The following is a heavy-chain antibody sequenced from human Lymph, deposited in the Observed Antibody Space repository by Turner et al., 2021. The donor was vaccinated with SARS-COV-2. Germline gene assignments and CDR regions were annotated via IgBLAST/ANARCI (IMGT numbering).Heavy chain of an antibody. CDR2: IKSKTDGGTT. J-gene: IGHJ4*02. D-gene: IGHD1-7*01. Sequence: EVQLVESGGDLVKAGGSLRLYCAASGFTFSNAWMTWVRQAPGKGLEWVGRIKSKTDGGTTDYAAPVKGRFTISRDDSKNTLYLQMNSLKTEDTAVYYCTTGWFTGTYGDYFDYWGQGTLVTVSS. CDR3: TTGWFTGTYGDYFDY. CDR1: GFTFSNAW. V-gene: IGHV3-15*01.